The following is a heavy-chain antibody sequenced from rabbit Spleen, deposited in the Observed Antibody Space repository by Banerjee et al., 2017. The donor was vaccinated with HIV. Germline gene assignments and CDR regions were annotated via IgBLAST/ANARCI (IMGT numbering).Heavy chain of an antibody. D-gene: IGHD6-1*01. J-gene: IGHJ6*01. CDR1: GFSFSNGYV. Sequence: QEQLVESGGGLVQPEGSLTLTCKGSGFSFSNGYVMCWVRQAPGKGLQWIACINTRSGDSVYATWAKGRFSISRTSSTTVTLQMTSLTAADTATYFCARASVGFNGYNHAYYYGMDLWGPGTLVTVS. CDR3: ARASVGFNGYNHAYYYGMDL. CDR2: INTRSGDS. V-gene: IGHV1S45*01.